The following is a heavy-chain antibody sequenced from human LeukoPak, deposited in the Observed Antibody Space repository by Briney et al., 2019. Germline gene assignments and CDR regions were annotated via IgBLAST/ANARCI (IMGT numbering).Heavy chain of an antibody. CDR3: ARILDTALQTFDY. J-gene: IGHJ4*02. CDR2: INPNSGGT. V-gene: IGHV1-2*02. Sequence: ASVTVSFKSSGYTFTAYYMHWVRQAPGQGLEWMGWINPNSGGTNYAQKFQGRVTITRDTSISTAYMELSRLRSDDTAVYYCARILDTALQTFDYWGQGTLVTVSS. D-gene: IGHD5-18*01. CDR1: GYTFTAYY.